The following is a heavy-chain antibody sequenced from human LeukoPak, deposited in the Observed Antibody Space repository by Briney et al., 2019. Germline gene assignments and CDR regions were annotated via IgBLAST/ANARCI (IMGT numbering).Heavy chain of an antibody. V-gene: IGHV3-30*02. J-gene: IGHJ5*01. CDR2: IRFDGSNE. D-gene: IGHD3-10*01. Sequence: PGGSLRLSCAASGFTFRSYGIHWVRQAPGKGLEWVAFIRFDGSNEYYADSVKGRFTISRDNSKNTLFVQMNSLRAEDTAVYYCVRLRRNSDRSYYYYYYDSWGQGILVTVSS. CDR1: GFTFRSYG. CDR3: VRLRRNSDRSYYYYYYDS.